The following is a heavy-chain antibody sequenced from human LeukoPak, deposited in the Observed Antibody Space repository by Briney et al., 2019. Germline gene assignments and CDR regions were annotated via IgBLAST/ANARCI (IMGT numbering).Heavy chain of an antibody. CDR1: GGSITTYY. D-gene: IGHD7-27*01. Sequence: SETLSLTCTVSGGSITTYYWSWIRQPPGKGLEWIAYIYYTGSTNYNPSLKSRVTISADTSTNQVSLKLSSVTAADTAVYYCARHYSITGGRLSGYWLDPWGQGTLVTVSS. CDR2: IYYTGST. CDR3: ARHYSITGGRLSGYWLDP. V-gene: IGHV4-59*08. J-gene: IGHJ5*02.